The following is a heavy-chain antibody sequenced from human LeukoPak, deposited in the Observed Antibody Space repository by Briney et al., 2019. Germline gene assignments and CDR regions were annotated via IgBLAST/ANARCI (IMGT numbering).Heavy chain of an antibody. CDR3: ATALNYYDFWSGTHDAFDI. Sequence: ASVKVSCKASGYTFTSYDINWVRRATGQGLEWMGWMNPNSGNTGYAQKFQGRVTTTRNTSISTAYMELSSLRSEDTAVYYCATALNYYDFWSGTHDAFDIWGQGTMVTVSS. D-gene: IGHD3-3*01. J-gene: IGHJ3*02. V-gene: IGHV1-8*03. CDR2: MNPNSGNT. CDR1: GYTFTSYD.